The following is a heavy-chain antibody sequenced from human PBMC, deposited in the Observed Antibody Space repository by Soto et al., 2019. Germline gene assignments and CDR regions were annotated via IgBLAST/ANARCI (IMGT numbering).Heavy chain of an antibody. Sequence: GGSLRLSCAASGFTFSSYAMHWVRQAPGKGLEWVAVISYDGSNKYYADSVKGRFTISRDNSKNTLYLQMNSLRAEDTAVYYCARDMRFGELFRNDYWGQGTLVTVSS. CDR1: GFTFSSYA. CDR2: ISYDGSNK. D-gene: IGHD3-10*01. J-gene: IGHJ4*02. CDR3: ARDMRFGELFRNDY. V-gene: IGHV3-30-3*01.